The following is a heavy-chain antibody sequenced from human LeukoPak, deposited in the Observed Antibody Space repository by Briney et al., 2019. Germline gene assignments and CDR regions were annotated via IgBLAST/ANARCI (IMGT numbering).Heavy chain of an antibody. CDR2: IWYDGSNK. CDR3: AKSFYGRGLFNLLQP. V-gene: IGHV3-30*02. CDR1: GFTFSSYG. J-gene: IGHJ5*02. D-gene: IGHD2/OR15-2a*01. Sequence: GGSLRLSCAASGFTFSSYGMHWVRQAPGKGLEWVAVIWYDGSNKYYGDSVKGRFTISRDSSMNTMFLQMDSLRVEDTAVYYCAKSFYGRGLFNLLQPRGQGTLVNVFS.